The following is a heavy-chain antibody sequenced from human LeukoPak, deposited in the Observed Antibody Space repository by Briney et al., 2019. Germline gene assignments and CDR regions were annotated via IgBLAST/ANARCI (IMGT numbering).Heavy chain of an antibody. CDR1: GYTFTSYY. D-gene: IGHD5-12*01. J-gene: IGHJ4*02. CDR3: AKRGGSLYSGYDWGSFDY. V-gene: IGHV1-46*01. Sequence: ASVKVSCKASGYTFTSYYMHWVRQAPGQGLEWMGIINPSGGSTSYAQKFQGRVTMTRDTSTSTVYMELSSLGSEDTAVYYCAKRGGSLYSGYDWGSFDYWGQGTLVTVSS. CDR2: INPSGGST.